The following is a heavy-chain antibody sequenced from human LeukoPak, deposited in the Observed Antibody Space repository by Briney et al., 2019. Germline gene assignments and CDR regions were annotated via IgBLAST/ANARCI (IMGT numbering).Heavy chain of an antibody. CDR2: IYYSGST. D-gene: IGHD3-10*01. CDR3: ARDAGITNYYGSEAPLLASGGMDV. Sequence: PSETLSLTCTVSGGSISSYYWSWIRQPPGKGLEWIGYIYYSGSTNYNPSLKSRVTISVDTSKNQFSLKLSSVTAADTAVYYCARDAGITNYYGSEAPLLASGGMDVWGQGTTVTVSS. J-gene: IGHJ6*02. CDR1: GGSISSYY. V-gene: IGHV4-59*01.